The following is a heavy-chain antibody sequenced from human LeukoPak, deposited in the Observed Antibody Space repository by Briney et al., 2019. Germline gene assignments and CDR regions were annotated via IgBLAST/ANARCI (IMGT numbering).Heavy chain of an antibody. Sequence: SETLSLTCAVYGGSFSGYYWSWIRQPPGKGLEWVGKINHSGSNNYNPSLKSRVTISVDTSKNQFSLKLSSVTAADTAVYYCARWIDYGGNSCYFDYWGQGTLVTVSS. CDR2: INHSGSN. V-gene: IGHV4-34*01. CDR3: ARWIDYGGNSCYFDY. CDR1: GGSFSGYY. D-gene: IGHD4-23*01. J-gene: IGHJ4*02.